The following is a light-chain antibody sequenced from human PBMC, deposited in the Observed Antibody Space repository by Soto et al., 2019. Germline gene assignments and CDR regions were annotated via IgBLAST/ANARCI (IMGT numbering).Light chain of an antibody. J-gene: IGKJ4*01. CDR1: QSVSSY. CDR3: QQRSNWPLT. Sequence: EILLSQSPATRSLSTGERATLSCRASQSVSSYLAWYQQKPGQAPRLLIYDASNRATGIPARFSGSGSGADFTLTISSLEPEDFAVYYCQQRSNWPLTFGGGSKV. CDR2: DAS. V-gene: IGKV3-11*01.